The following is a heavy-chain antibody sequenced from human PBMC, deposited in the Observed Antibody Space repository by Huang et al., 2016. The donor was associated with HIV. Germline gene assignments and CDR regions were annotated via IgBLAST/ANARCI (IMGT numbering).Heavy chain of an antibody. CDR3: AQGRPKYYYMDV. CDR1: GFTFSSYG. CDR2: ISYDGSNK. V-gene: IGHV3-30*18. Sequence: QVQLVESGGGVVQPGRSLRLSCAASGFTFSSYGMHWVRQAPGKGLEWVAVISYDGSNKYYVDSVKGRFTISRDNAKNTLDLQMNSLRPEDTAVYYCAQGRPKYYYMDVWGKGTTVTVSS. J-gene: IGHJ6*03.